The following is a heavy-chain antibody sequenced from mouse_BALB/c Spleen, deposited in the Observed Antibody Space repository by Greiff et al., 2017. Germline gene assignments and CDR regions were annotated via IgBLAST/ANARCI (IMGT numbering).Heavy chain of an antibody. J-gene: IGHJ2*01. D-gene: IGHD1-2*01. CDR2: IDPSDSYT. V-gene: IGHV1-69*02. CDR1: GYTFTSYW. CDR3: AREGLTTATYYFDY. Sequence: QVQLQQPGAELVKPGASVKLSCKASGYTFTSYWMHWVKQRPGQGLEWIGEIDPSDSYTNYNEKFKGKATLTADTSSSTAYMQLSSLTSEDSAIYYCAREGLTTATYYFDYWGQGTTLTVSS.